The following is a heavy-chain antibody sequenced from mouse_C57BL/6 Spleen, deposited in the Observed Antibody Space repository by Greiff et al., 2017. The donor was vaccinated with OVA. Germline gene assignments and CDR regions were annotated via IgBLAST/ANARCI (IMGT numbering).Heavy chain of an antibody. D-gene: IGHD2-3*01. V-gene: IGHV1-39*01. CDR3: ARGGAYDGYLYAMDY. Sequence: VQLKESGPELVKPGASVKISCKASGYSFTDYNMNWVKQSNGKSLEWIGVINPNYGTTSYNQKFKGKATLTVDQSSSTAYMQLNSLTSEDSAVYYCARGGAYDGYLYAMDYWGQGTSVTVSS. CDR2: INPNYGTT. CDR1: GYSFTDYN. J-gene: IGHJ4*01.